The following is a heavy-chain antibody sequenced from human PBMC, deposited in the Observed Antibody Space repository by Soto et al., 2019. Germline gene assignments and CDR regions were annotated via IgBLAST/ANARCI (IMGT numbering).Heavy chain of an antibody. V-gene: IGHV4-61*01. Sequence: ETLSLTCTVSGGSVSSGSYYWSWIRQPPGKGLEWIGYIYYSGSTNYNPSHKSRVTISVDTSKNQFSLKLSSVTAADTAVYYCARGDVDTAMGVFDYWGQGTLVTVSS. CDR1: GGSVSSGSYY. CDR2: IYYSGST. CDR3: ARGDVDTAMGVFDY. D-gene: IGHD5-18*01. J-gene: IGHJ4*02.